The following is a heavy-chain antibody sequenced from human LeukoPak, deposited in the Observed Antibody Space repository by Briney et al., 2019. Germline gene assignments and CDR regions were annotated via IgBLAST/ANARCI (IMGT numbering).Heavy chain of an antibody. Sequence: PSETLSLTCTVSGYSISSGHYWVWIRQPPGKGLGWIGSIYHSGSTYYNPSLKSRVTISVDTSKNHFSLKLSSVTAADTAVYYCARAIEESGTPGYYFDYWGQGTLVTVSS. D-gene: IGHD6-19*01. CDR3: ARAIEESGTPGYYFDY. CDR1: GYSISSGHY. J-gene: IGHJ4*02. CDR2: IYHSGST. V-gene: IGHV4-38-2*02.